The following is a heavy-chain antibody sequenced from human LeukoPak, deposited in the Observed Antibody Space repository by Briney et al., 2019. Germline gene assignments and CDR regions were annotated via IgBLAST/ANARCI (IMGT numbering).Heavy chain of an antibody. CDR1: GGSISSYY. V-gene: IGHV4-59*08. CDR2: IYYSGST. CDR3: ARQRSIAVAGTEFDY. D-gene: IGHD6-19*01. Sequence: PSETLSLTCTVSGGSISSYYWSWIRQPPGKGLEWIGYIYYSGSTNYNPSLKSRVTISVDTSKNQFSLKLSSVTAADTAVYYCARQRSIAVAGTEFDYWGQGTLVTVSS. J-gene: IGHJ4*02.